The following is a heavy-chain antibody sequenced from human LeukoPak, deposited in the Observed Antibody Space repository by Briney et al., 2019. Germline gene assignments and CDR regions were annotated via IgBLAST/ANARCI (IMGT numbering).Heavy chain of an antibody. D-gene: IGHD3/OR15-3a*01. Sequence: PSETLSLTCTVSAGFVSNSNYYWGWIRQPPGKGLEWIGSIYYSGNTYYNASLKSQVSISIDTSKNQFSLRLTSVTAADTAVYYCARQTGSGLFILPGGQGTLVTVSS. J-gene: IGHJ4*02. CDR2: IYYSGNT. CDR1: AGFVSNSNYY. CDR3: ARQTGSGLFILP. V-gene: IGHV4-39*01.